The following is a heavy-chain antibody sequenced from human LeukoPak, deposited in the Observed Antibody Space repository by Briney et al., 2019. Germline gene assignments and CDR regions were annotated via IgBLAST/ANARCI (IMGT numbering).Heavy chain of an antibody. J-gene: IGHJ4*02. D-gene: IGHD3-10*01. CDR3: ARRTYYYGSGSYLFDY. CDR2: MNPNSGNT. V-gene: IGHV1-8*01. Sequence: ASVKVSCKASGNTFTSYDINWVRQATGQGLEWMGWMNPNSGNTGYAQKFQGRVTMTRNTSISTAYMELSSLRSEDTAVYYCARRTYYYGSGSYLFDYWGQGTLVTVSS. CDR1: GNTFTSYD.